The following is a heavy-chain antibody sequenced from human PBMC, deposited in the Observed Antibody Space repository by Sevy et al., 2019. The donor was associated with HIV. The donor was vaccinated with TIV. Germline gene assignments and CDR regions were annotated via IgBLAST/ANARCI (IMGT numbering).Heavy chain of an antibody. D-gene: IGHD3-16*01. J-gene: IGHJ4*02. CDR2: IKPDGSDK. V-gene: IGHV3-7*04. Sequence: GGSLRLSCAASGFIFSNSWMGWVRQAPGRGLECVAAIKPDGSDKYYVDSVKGRFIVSRANAKNSLFLQMNSLRDEDTGVFLWVGGGGGHWGQGALVTVSS. CDR1: GFIFSNSW. CDR3: VGGGGGH.